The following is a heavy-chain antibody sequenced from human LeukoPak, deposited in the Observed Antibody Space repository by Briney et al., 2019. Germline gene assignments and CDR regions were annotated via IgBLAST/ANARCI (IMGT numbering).Heavy chain of an antibody. Sequence: ASVKVSCKASGYTFTSYCMHWVRQAPGQGLEWMGWINPNSGGGNYAQKFQGRVTITRATSISTAYMELRSLRSEDTAVYYCARVPHWFGEPRGYYFDYWVEGTLATV. CDR2: INPNSGGG. CDR1: GYTFTSYC. V-gene: IGHV1-2*02. CDR3: ARVPHWFGEPRGYYFDY. J-gene: IGHJ4*02. D-gene: IGHD3-10*01.